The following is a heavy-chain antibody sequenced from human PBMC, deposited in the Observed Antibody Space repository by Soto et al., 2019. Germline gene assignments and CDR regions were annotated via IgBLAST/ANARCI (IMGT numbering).Heavy chain of an antibody. CDR3: ARERYQVISDGMDV. Sequence: QVQLVQSGAEVKTPGASVRVSCKASGYTFTGYYIYWVREAPGQGLEWMGWINPQTGGTSYAQKFQGRVTLSRDTSINTAYLELSRLTFDDAAVYFCARERYQVISDGMDVWGQGTTVTVSS. CDR1: GYTFTGYY. CDR2: INPQTGGT. V-gene: IGHV1-2*02. D-gene: IGHD2-2*01. J-gene: IGHJ6*02.